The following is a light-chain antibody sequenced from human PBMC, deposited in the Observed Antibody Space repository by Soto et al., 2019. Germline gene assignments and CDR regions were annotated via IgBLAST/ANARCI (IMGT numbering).Light chain of an antibody. CDR1: SSDIGAYNH. J-gene: IGLJ1*01. Sequence: QSALTQPASVSGSPGQSITISCTGTSSDIGAYNHVSWYQQNPGKAPQLIIYEVSNRPSGLSNRFSASKSGNAASLTISGLQAEDEADYFSCSFTTSSTLVFGTGTKLTVL. CDR2: EVS. CDR3: CSFTTSSTLV. V-gene: IGLV2-14*01.